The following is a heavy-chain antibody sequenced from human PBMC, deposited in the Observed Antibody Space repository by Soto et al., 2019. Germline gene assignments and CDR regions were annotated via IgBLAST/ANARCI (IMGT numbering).Heavy chain of an antibody. CDR1: GGSISSSSYY. CDR3: ASPPPHGVDYYYYYMDV. Sequence: SETLSLTCTVSGGSISSSSYYWGWIRQPPGKGLEWIGSIYYSGSTYYNPSLKSRVTISVDTSHNQFSLKLSSVTAADTAVYYCASPPPHGVDYYYYYMDVWGKGTTVTVSS. CDR2: IYYSGST. J-gene: IGHJ6*03. D-gene: IGHD2-15*01. V-gene: IGHV4-39*01.